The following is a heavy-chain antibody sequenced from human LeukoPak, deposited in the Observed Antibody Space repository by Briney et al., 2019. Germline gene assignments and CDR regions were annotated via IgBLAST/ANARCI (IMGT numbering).Heavy chain of an antibody. Sequence: ASVKVSCKASGYTFTSYGISWVRQAPGQGLEWMGWISAYNGNTNYAQKLQGRVTMTTDTSTSTAYMELRSLRSDDTAMYYCARTQRDSSGWYLNAFDYWGQGTLVTVSS. CDR1: GYTFTSYG. CDR2: ISAYNGNT. CDR3: ARTQRDSSGWYLNAFDY. D-gene: IGHD6-19*01. J-gene: IGHJ4*02. V-gene: IGHV1-18*01.